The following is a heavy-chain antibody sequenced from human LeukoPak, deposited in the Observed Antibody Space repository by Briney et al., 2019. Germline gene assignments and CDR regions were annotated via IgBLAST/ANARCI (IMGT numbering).Heavy chain of an antibody. CDR3: AKDTVASSFDH. D-gene: IGHD5-12*01. Sequence: GGSLRLSCAASGFSFNIYAMTWVRQAPGRGLEWVSTISGTGSDTYYTDSVKGRFSISRDRATNTVHLQMNSLRAEDTAVYYCAKDTVASSFDHWGQGTLVTVSS. J-gene: IGHJ4*02. CDR1: GFSFNIYA. V-gene: IGHV3-23*01. CDR2: ISGTGSDT.